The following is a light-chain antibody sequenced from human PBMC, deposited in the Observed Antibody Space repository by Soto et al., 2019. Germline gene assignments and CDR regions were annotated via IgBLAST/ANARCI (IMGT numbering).Light chain of an antibody. CDR2: SNN. V-gene: IGLV1-44*01. CDR1: SSNIESNT. CDR3: ATWDVSLSDYV. Sequence: QAVVTQPPSASGTPGQRVTISCSGSSSNIESNTVNWYQQVPGTAPKVLIYSNNQRPSGVPDRFSGSKSGTSASLAISGLQSEDEADYYCATWDVSLSDYVFGTGTKLTVL. J-gene: IGLJ1*01.